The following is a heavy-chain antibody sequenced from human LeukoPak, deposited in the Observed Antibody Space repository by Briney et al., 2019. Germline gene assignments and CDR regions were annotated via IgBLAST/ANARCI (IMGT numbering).Heavy chain of an antibody. CDR2: ISDDGTNK. J-gene: IGHJ6*03. V-gene: IGHV3-30*01. CDR3: ARGGYFHNYYMDV. D-gene: IGHD2-15*01. Sequence: PGGSLRLSCAASGFSFSNYAMHWVRQAPGKGLEWVAVISDDGTNKFYADSVKGRFTISRDNSEDALSLQMDSLRAEDTALYSCARGGYFHNYYMDVWGKGTTVTVSS. CDR1: GFSFSNYA.